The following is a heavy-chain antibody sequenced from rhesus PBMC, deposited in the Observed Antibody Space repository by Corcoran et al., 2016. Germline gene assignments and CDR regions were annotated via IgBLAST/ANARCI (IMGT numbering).Heavy chain of an antibody. V-gene: IGHV4-80*01. D-gene: IGHD7-45*01. Sequence: QVQLQESGPGLVKPSETLSLTCAVSAGSFSTYWWSWIRQPPGKGLEGIGEINGNRGNNSYNPPLKRRVHISKDASKNQFSLRLSSVTAADTAVFYCARNELQSWGLDYWGQGVLVTVSS. CDR1: AGSFSTYW. CDR3: ARNELQSWGLDY. CDR2: INGNRGNN. J-gene: IGHJ4*01.